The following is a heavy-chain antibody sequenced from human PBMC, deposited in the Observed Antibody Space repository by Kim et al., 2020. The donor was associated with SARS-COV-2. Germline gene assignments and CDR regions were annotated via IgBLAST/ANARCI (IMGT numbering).Heavy chain of an antibody. CDR3: ATLWMGATPDP. V-gene: IGHV3-30*03. CDR1: GFTFSSYG. J-gene: IGHJ5*02. CDR2: ISYDGSNK. Sequence: GGSLRLSCAASGFTFSSYGMHWVRRAPGKGLEWVAVISYDGSNKYYADSVKGRFTISRDNSKNTLYLQMNSLRAEDTAVYYCATLWMGATPDPWGQGTLVTVSS. D-gene: IGHD1-26*01.